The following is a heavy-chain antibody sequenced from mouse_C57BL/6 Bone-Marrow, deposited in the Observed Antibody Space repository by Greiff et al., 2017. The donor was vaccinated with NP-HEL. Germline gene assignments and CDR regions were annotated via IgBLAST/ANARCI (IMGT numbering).Heavy chain of an antibody. CDR2: SRNKANDYTT. V-gene: IGHV7-1*01. CDR3: ARDAYGIAMDY. J-gene: IGHJ4*01. D-gene: IGHD1-1*01. Sequence: EVKLVESGGGLVQSGRSLRLSCATSGFTFSDFYMEWVRQAPGKGLEWIAASRNKANDYTTEYSASVKGRFIVSRDTSQSILYLQMNALRDDDTAIYYCARDAYGIAMDYWGQGTSVTVSS. CDR1: GFTFSDFY.